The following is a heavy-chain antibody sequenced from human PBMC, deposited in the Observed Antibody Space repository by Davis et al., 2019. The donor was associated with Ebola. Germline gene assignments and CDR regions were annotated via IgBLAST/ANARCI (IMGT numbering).Heavy chain of an antibody. J-gene: IGHJ4*02. V-gene: IGHV3-21*04. Sequence: PGGSLRLSCAASGFTFSTYSMNWVRQAPGKGLEWVSFISSSSNYIYYADSVKGRFTVSRDNAKNSLYLQMNSLRAEDTAVYYCAVTIFGVATPDYWGQGTLVTVS. D-gene: IGHD3-3*01. CDR2: ISSSSNYI. CDR1: GFTFSTYS. CDR3: AVTIFGVATPDY.